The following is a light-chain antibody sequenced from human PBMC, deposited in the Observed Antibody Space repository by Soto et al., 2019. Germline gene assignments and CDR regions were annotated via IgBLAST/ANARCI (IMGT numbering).Light chain of an antibody. J-gene: IGKJ4*01. CDR3: QQRMNWPLT. V-gene: IGKV3-11*01. CDR1: QTVTNH. CDR2: DAS. Sequence: PGGRATLSCRASQTVTNHLAWYQQKAGQAPRLLIFDASTRTSGIPPRFSGSGSGTDFTLTITRLDPDDFAVYYCQQRMNWPLTFGGGTRVQIK.